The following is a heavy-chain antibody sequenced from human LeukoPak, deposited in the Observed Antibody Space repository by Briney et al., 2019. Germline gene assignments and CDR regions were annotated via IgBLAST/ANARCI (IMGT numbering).Heavy chain of an antibody. Sequence: GASLKISCKGSGSIFTSYWIGWGRQLPGKGLEGMGIIYPGDSDTRYSPSFQGQVTISADNSISTAYLQWSSLKASDTAMYYCARLGNYYYYYMDVWGKGTTVTVSS. J-gene: IGHJ6*03. CDR3: ARLGNYYYYYMDV. CDR2: IYPGDSDT. V-gene: IGHV5-51*01. CDR1: GSIFTSYW. D-gene: IGHD1-26*01.